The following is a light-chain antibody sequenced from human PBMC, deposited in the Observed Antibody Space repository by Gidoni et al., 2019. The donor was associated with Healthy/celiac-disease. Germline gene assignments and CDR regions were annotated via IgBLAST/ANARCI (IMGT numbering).Light chain of an antibody. J-gene: IGKJ4*01. CDR1: QGISSY. CDR2: AAS. Sequence: AIRMTQSPSSLSASTGDRVTITCRATQGISSYLAWYQQKPGKAPTLLIYAASTLQSGVPSRFSGSGSGTDFTLTISCLQSEEFATYYCQQYYSYPLTFGGGTKVEIK. V-gene: IGKV1-8*01. CDR3: QQYYSYPLT.